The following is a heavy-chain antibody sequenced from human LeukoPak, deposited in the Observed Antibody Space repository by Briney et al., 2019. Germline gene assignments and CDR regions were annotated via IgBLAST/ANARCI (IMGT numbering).Heavy chain of an antibody. J-gene: IGHJ6*02. Sequence: GGSLRLSCAASGIAFENYAMNWVRQAPGKGLEWVSLIGEDGSTTWYADSVKGRFTISRDNGKNSLYLHMNSLRPEGTALYYCAKGFSILTSKHYFYYHGFDVWGQGTPVTVSS. CDR3: AKGFSILTSKHYFYYHGFDV. D-gene: IGHD3-9*01. V-gene: IGHV3-43*02. CDR1: GIAFENYA. CDR2: IGEDGSTT.